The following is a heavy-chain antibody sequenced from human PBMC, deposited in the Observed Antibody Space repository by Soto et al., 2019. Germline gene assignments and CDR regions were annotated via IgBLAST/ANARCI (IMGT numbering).Heavy chain of an antibody. CDR3: ARENDYGDYDDNYMDA. Sequence: SETLSLTCTVSGGSISSYYWSWIRQPPGKGLERIGYIYYSGSTNYNPSLKSRVTISVDTSKNQFSLKLSSVTAADTVVYYCARENDYGDYDDNYMDAWGKGTTVTVSS. J-gene: IGHJ6*03. V-gene: IGHV4-59*01. D-gene: IGHD4-17*01. CDR2: IYYSGST. CDR1: GGSISSYY.